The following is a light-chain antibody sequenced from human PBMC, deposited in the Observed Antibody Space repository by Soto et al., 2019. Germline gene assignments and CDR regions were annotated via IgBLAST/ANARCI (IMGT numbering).Light chain of an antibody. CDR3: AAWDDSLSGQDYV. Sequence: QSVLTQPPSASGTPGQRVTISCSGSSSNIGSNYVYWYQQLPGTAPNLLIYSNNQRPSGVPDRFSGSKSGTSASLAISGLRAEDEADYYCAAWDDSLSGQDYVFGTGTKVTVL. CDR2: SNN. V-gene: IGLV1-47*02. J-gene: IGLJ1*01. CDR1: SSNIGSNY.